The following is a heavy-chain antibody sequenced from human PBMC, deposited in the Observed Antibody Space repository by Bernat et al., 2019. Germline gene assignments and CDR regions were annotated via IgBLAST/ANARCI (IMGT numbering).Heavy chain of an antibody. CDR2: IRYDGSNK. D-gene: IGHD3-3*02. V-gene: IGHV3-30*02. CDR3: AKDRHYYYYYYAMDV. Sequence: QVQLVESGGGVVQPGGSLRLSCAASGFTFSSYGMHWVRQAPGKGLEWVAFIRYDGSNKYYADSVKGRFTISRDNSKNTLYLQMNSLRAEDTALYYCAKDRHYYYYYYAMDVWGQGTTVTVSS. J-gene: IGHJ6*02. CDR1: GFTFSSYG.